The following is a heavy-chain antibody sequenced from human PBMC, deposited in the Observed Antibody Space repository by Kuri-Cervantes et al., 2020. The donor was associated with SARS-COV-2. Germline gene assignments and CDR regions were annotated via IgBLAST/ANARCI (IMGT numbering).Heavy chain of an antibody. V-gene: IGHV3-15*01. Sequence: GESLKISCAASGFTFSNAWMSWVRQAPGKALEWVGRIRSRTDGGTTDYAAPVKGRFTISRDDSKNTLYLQMNSLKTEDTAVYYCAKDMAAAAGTGADYWGQGTLVTVSS. CDR3: AKDMAAAAGTGADY. CDR1: GFTFSNAW. J-gene: IGHJ4*02. D-gene: IGHD6-13*01. CDR2: IRSRTDGGTT.